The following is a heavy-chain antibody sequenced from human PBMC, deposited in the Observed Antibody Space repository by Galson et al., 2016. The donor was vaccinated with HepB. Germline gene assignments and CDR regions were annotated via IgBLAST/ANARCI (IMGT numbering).Heavy chain of an antibody. J-gene: IGHJ4*02. Sequence: SVKVSCKASGGTFNSYALNWVRQAPGQGLEWMGLIIPIIGIGNHAQKFQGRVTITADKSTSTAYMELSNVTSEDTAIYYCARAGGDRQQLVPSYFDSWGQGTLVTVSS. D-gene: IGHD6-13*01. CDR3: ARAGGDRQQLVPSYFDS. V-gene: IGHV1-69*10. CDR1: GGTFNSYA. CDR2: IIPIIGIG.